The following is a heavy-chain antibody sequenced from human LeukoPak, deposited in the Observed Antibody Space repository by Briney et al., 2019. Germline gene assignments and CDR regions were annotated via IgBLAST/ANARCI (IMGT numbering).Heavy chain of an antibody. CDR1: GVSFSTYY. CDR2: VNHSGYT. Sequence: PSETLSLTCDVSGVSFSTYYWSWIRQSPEKGLEWIGEVNHSGYTNYNPSLKGRVTISVDTSKNQFSLKLSSVTAADTAVYYCARQLYGSDYWGQGTLVAVSS. J-gene: IGHJ4*02. CDR3: ARQLYGSDY. V-gene: IGHV4-34*01. D-gene: IGHD4-17*01.